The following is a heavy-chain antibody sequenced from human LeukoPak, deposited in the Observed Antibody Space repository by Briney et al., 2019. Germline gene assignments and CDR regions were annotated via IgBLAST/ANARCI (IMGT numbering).Heavy chain of an antibody. Sequence: SETLSLTCAVYGGSFSGYYWSWIRQPPGKGLEWIGEINHSGSTNYNPSLKSRVTISVDTSKNQFSLKLSSVTAADTAVYYCARGLAACSGGSCYTPPLDYWGQGTLVTVSS. CDR2: INHSGST. J-gene: IGHJ4*02. CDR3: ARGLAACSGGSCYTPPLDY. V-gene: IGHV4-34*01. CDR1: GGSFSGYY. D-gene: IGHD2-15*01.